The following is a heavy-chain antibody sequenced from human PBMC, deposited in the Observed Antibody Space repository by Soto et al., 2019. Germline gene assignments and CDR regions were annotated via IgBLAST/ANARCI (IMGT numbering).Heavy chain of an antibody. CDR3: ARNYGSGSPRYYGMDV. J-gene: IGHJ6*02. CDR2: IIPIFGTA. D-gene: IGHD3-10*01. V-gene: IGHV1-69*13. CDR1: GGTFSSYA. Sequence: VASVKVSCKASGGTFSSYAISWVRQAPGQGLEWMGGIIPIFGTANYAQKFQGRVTITADESTSTAYMELSSLRSEDTAVYYCARNYGSGSPRYYGMDVWGQGTTVTVSS.